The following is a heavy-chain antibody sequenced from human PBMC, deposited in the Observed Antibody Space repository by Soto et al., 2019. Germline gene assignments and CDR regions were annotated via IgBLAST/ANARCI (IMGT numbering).Heavy chain of an antibody. J-gene: IGHJ5*02. D-gene: IGHD5-18*01. CDR1: GGSISNYY. Sequence: SETLSLACTVSGGSISNYYWSWIRQPPGRGLEWIGHIFYSGSTNYNPALKSRITISVDTSKSQFSLKLSSVTAADTAVYYCAKVSGYNYRYFRWFHPWGQGTLVTGSS. CDR3: AKVSGYNYRYFRWFHP. V-gene: IGHV4-59*01. CDR2: IFYSGST.